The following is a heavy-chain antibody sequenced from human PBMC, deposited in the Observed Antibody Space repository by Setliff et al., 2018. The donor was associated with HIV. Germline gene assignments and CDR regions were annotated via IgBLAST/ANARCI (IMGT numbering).Heavy chain of an antibody. V-gene: IGHV3-9*01. CDR3: AKDWVKGRDIAQAVDAFDI. CDR1: GFTFDDYA. J-gene: IGHJ3*02. D-gene: IGHD6-13*01. CDR2: INWNSDNI. Sequence: PGGSLRLSCAASGFTFDDYAMHWVRLTPGKGLEWVSGINWNSDNIGYAGSVKGRFTISRDNAKNSLHLQMNSPRAEDTALYYCAKDWVKGRDIAQAVDAFDIWGQGTMVTVSS.